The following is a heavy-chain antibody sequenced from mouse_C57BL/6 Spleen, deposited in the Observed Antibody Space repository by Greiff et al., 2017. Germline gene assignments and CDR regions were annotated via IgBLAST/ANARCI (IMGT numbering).Heavy chain of an antibody. V-gene: IGHV6-3*01. Sequence: EVQGVESGGGLVQPGGSMKLSCVASGFTFSNYWMNWVRQSPEKGLEWVAQIRLKSDNYATHYAESVKGRFTISRDDSKSSVYLQMNNLRAEDTGIYYCTPSLYFDYWGQGTTLTVSS. J-gene: IGHJ2*01. CDR3: TPSLYFDY. CDR1: GFTFSNYW. CDR2: IRLKSDNYAT.